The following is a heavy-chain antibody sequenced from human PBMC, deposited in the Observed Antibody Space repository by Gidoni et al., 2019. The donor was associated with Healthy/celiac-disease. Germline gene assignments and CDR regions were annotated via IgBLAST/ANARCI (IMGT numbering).Heavy chain of an antibody. Sequence: EVQLVQSGAEVKKPGESLKISCKGSGYSFTSYWIGWVRQMPGKGLEWMWIIYPGDSDTRYSPSFQGQVTISADKSISTAYLQWSSLKASDTAMYYCARHVFYYDSSGSHGGAFDIWGQGTMVTVSS. CDR3: ARHVFYYDSSGSHGGAFDI. J-gene: IGHJ3*02. D-gene: IGHD3-22*01. CDR2: IYPGDSDT. CDR1: GYSFTSYW. V-gene: IGHV5-51*01.